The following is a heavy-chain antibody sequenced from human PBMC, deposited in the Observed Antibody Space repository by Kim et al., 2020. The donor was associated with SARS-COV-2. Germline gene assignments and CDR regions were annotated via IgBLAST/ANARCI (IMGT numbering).Heavy chain of an antibody. Sequence: YNQSLKSRVTMSVETSKIQFSLSLISVTAADTAVFYCARQGRKTAVTTFEYWGQGALVTVSS. CDR3: ARQGRKTAVTTFEY. J-gene: IGHJ4*02. D-gene: IGHD4-17*01. V-gene: IGHV4-39*01.